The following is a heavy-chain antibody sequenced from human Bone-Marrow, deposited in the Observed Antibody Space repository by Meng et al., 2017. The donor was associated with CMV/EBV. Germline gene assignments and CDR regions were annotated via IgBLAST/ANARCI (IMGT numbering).Heavy chain of an antibody. CDR2: IDHRGAT. D-gene: IGHD6-19*01. Sequence: CAVYGGTFSEHHWTWIRRPPGKGLEWIGEIDHRGATKYNPSLKSRVAISVDTSKSQFSLVLRSVTAADMAMYYCARGPTGSGWSFDRWGQGTLVTVSS. CDR3: ARGPTGSGWSFDR. V-gene: IGHV4-34*01. J-gene: IGHJ5*02. CDR1: GGTFSEHH.